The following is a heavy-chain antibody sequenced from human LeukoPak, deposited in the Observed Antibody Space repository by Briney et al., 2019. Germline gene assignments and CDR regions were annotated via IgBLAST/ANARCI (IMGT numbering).Heavy chain of an antibody. V-gene: IGHV4-34*01. Sequence: PSETLSLTCAVYGGSFSGYYWSWIRQPPGKGLEWIGEINLSGSTNYNPSLKSRVTISVDTSKNQFSLKLSSVTAADTAVYYCARGRGITMVRGVIRKTPADRFFDYWGQGTLVTVSS. CDR2: INLSGST. D-gene: IGHD3-10*01. CDR1: GGSFSGYY. J-gene: IGHJ4*02. CDR3: ARGRGITMVRGVIRKTPADRFFDY.